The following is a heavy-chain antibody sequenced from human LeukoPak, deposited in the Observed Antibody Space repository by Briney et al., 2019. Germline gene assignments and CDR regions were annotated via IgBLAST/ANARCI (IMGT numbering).Heavy chain of an antibody. CDR1: GFTFSSYG. V-gene: IGHV3-30*02. Sequence: PGGSPRLSCAASGFTFSSYGMHWVRQAPGKGLEWVAFIRYDGSNKYYADSVKGRFTISRDNSKNTLYLQMNSLRAEDTAVYYCAKDATSIDYYDSSGHPGAFDIWGQGTMVTVSS. CDR3: AKDATSIDYYDSSGHPGAFDI. CDR2: IRYDGSNK. D-gene: IGHD3-22*01. J-gene: IGHJ3*02.